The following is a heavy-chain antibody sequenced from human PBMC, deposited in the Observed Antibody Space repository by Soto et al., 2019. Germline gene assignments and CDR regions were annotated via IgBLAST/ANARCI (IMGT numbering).Heavy chain of an antibody. J-gene: IGHJ4*02. V-gene: IGHV4-39*01. CDR1: GGSISSSSYY. D-gene: IGHD3-16*02. Sequence: SETLSLTCTVSGGSISSSSYYWGWIRQPPGKGLEWIGSIYYSGSTYYNPSLKSRVTISVDTSKNQFSLKLSSVTAADTAVYYCASLPYDYVWGSYRYFDYWGQGTLVTVSS. CDR3: ASLPYDYVWGSYRYFDY. CDR2: IYYSGST.